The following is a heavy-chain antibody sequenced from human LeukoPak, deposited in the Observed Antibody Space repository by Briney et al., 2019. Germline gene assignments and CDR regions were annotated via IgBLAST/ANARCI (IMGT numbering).Heavy chain of an antibody. Sequence: GGSLRLSCAASGFTFSNAWMSWVRQAPGKGLEWVGRIKSKTDGGTTDYAAPVKGRFTISRDDSKNTLYLQMNSLKTEDTAVYYRTTDVITMIVESSFYWGQGTLVTVSS. CDR1: GFTFSNAW. CDR2: IKSKTDGGTT. CDR3: TTDVITMIVESSFY. J-gene: IGHJ4*02. V-gene: IGHV3-15*01. D-gene: IGHD3-22*01.